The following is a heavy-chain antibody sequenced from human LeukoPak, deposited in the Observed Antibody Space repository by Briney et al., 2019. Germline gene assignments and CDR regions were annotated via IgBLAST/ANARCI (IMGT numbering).Heavy chain of an antibody. CDR1: GGSFSGYY. CDR3: ARGLSSMDV. J-gene: IGHJ6*02. V-gene: IGHV4-34*01. D-gene: IGHD6-6*01. CDR2: INHSGST. Sequence: SETLSLTCAVYGGSFSGYYWSWIRQPPGKGLEWIGEINHSGSTNYNPSLKSRVTISVDTSKNQFSLKLSSVTAADTAVYYCARGLSSMDVWGQGTTVTVSS.